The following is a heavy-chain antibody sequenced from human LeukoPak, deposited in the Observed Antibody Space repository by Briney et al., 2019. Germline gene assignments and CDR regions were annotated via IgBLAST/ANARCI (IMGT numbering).Heavy chain of an antibody. CDR1: GFAFSGCA. V-gene: IGHV3-73*01. D-gene: IGHD3-22*01. J-gene: IGHJ4*02. CDR3: MTYYYDSSGYLNY. Sequence: GGARRLSCGASGFAFSGCAMHWVRQASGKGLEWVGRIRSKANSYATAYAASVKGRFTISRDDSKNTAYLQMNSLKTEDTAVYYCMTYYYDSSGYLNYWGQGTLVTVSS. CDR2: IRSKANSYAT.